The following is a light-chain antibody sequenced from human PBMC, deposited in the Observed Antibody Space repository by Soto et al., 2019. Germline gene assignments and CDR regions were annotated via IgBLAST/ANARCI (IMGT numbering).Light chain of an antibody. V-gene: IGKV3-20*01. CDR1: ESVRSSY. Sequence: EVVLAPSPGTLSVSPGERATLSCRASESVRSSYLAWYQQKPGQAPMLLIYGASTRATGIPDRFTGSVSGTDFTLSVSRLEPEDFAAYLCHPYRSSPPSFGHGTKL. CDR3: HPYRSSPPS. J-gene: IGKJ1*01. CDR2: GAS.